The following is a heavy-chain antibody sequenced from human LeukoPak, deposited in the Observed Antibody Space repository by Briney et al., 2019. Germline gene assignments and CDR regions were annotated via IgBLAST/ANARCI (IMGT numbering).Heavy chain of an antibody. CDR2: IWYGGSNK. J-gene: IGHJ3*02. CDR1: GFTFSSHS. D-gene: IGHD1-1*01. V-gene: IGHV3-30*02. Sequence: GGSLRLSCAASGFTFSSHSMHWVRQAPGKGLEWVAIIWYGGSNKYYADSVKGRFTISRDNSKSTLYLQMNSLRAEDTAVYYCAKEKLSGFDPDAFDIWGQGTMVTVSS. CDR3: AKEKLSGFDPDAFDI.